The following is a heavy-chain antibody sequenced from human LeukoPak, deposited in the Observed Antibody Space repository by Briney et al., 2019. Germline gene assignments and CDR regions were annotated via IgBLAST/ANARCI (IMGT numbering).Heavy chain of an antibody. CDR1: GYTLTAYY. V-gene: IGHV1-2*02. CDR2: INPNSGGT. Sequence: GASVKVSCKASGYTLTAYYMDWVRQAPGKGLEWMGWINPNSGGTHYAQNFQGRVTMTRDTSISTGYMELSRLRSDDTAVYYCARPLTAGTMTYYHYGFDVWGQGTAVTVSS. CDR3: ARPLTAGTMTYYHYGFDV. D-gene: IGHD4-11*01. J-gene: IGHJ6*02.